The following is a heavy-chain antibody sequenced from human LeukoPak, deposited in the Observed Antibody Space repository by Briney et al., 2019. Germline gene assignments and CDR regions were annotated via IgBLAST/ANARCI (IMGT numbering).Heavy chain of an antibody. D-gene: IGHD1-26*01. J-gene: IGHJ3*02. V-gene: IGHV4-4*07. Sequence: SETLSLTCTVSGGSISSYYWSWIRQPAGKGLEWIGRIYTSGSTNYNPSLKSRVTMSVDTSKNQFSLKLSSVTAADTAVYYCARDQGRYSGSRDAFDIWGQGTMVTVSS. CDR3: ARDQGRYSGSRDAFDI. CDR1: GGSISSYY. CDR2: IYTSGST.